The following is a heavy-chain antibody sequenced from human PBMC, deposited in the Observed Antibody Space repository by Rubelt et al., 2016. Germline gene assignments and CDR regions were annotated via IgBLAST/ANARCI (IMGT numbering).Heavy chain of an antibody. CDR3: ARKPSVVLLATLFDS. D-gene: IGHD2-15*01. V-gene: IGHV4-34*01. CDR1: GESFSGHF. Sequence: QVQLQQWGAGLLKPSETLSLTCAVYGESFSGHFWSWIRQPPGKGLEWIGEISHRGSTSYNPSLTSRVTISVDTSENNFSRELTLVTCADTALYYCARKPSVVLLATLFDSWGQGTLVTVSS. J-gene: IGHJ4*02. CDR2: ISHRGST.